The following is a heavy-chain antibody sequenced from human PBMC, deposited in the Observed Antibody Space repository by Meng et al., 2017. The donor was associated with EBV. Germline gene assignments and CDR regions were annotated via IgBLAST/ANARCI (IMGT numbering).Heavy chain of an antibody. CDR3: SRGLDYFDY. CDR2: ISAYNGNT. Sequence: QVLLVQCGGRVRKAGSSEKFCCKASGYTFTSYGISGVRQAPGQGLEWMGWISAYNGNTNDAQKLQGRVTMTTDTSTSTAYMELRSLRSDDTAVYYCSRGLDYFDYWGQGTLVTVSS. J-gene: IGHJ4*02. V-gene: IGHV1-18*04. CDR1: GYTFTSYG.